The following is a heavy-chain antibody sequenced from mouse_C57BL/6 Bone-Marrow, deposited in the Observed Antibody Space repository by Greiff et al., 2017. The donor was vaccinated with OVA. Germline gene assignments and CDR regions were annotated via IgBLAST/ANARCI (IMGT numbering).Heavy chain of an antibody. CDR3: ACVTTVGYFDV. V-gene: IGHV1-82*01. D-gene: IGHD1-1*01. J-gene: IGHJ1*03. Sequence: QVQLQQSGPELVKPGASVKISCKASGYAFSSSWMNWVKQRPGKGLEWIGRIYPGDGDTNYNGKFKGKATLTADKSSSTAYMQLSSLTSEDSAVYFCACVTTVGYFDVWGTGTTVTVSS. CDR2: IYPGDGDT. CDR1: GYAFSSSW.